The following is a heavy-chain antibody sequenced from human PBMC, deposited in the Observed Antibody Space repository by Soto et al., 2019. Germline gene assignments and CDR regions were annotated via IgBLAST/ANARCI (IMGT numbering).Heavy chain of an antibody. CDR2: INPNSGGT. CDR3: ARDTRNFSIAAAGISFNYYYYMDV. V-gene: IGHV1-2*04. Sequence: ASVKVSCKASGYTFTGYYMHWVRQAPGQGLEWMGWINPNSGGTNYAQKFQGWVTMTRDTSISTAYMELSRLRSDDTAVYYCARDTRNFSIAAAGISFNYYYYMDVWGKGTTVTVSS. CDR1: GYTFTGYY. D-gene: IGHD6-13*01. J-gene: IGHJ6*03.